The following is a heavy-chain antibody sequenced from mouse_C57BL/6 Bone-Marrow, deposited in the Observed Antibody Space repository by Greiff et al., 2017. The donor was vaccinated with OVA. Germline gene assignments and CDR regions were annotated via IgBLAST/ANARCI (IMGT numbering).Heavy chain of an antibody. D-gene: IGHD2-4*01. CDR2: LDPENSDT. CDR1: GFNIKDDY. CDR3: TTLIYYDYDEDAMDY. Sequence: VQLQQSGAELVRPGASVKLSCTASGFNIKDDYMHWVKQRPEQGLEWIGWLDPENSDTEYASKFQGKATITADTSSNTAYLQLSSLTSEDTAVYYCTTLIYYDYDEDAMDYWGQGTSVTVSS. J-gene: IGHJ4*01. V-gene: IGHV14-4*01.